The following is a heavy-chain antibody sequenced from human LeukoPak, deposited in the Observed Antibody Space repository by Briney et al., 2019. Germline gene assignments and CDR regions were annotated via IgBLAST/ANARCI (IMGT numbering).Heavy chain of an antibody. D-gene: IGHD3-10*01. J-gene: IGHJ2*01. CDR3: AKVWAHDGSGNPYWHFDL. V-gene: IGHV3-23*01. CDR2: ISGSGDNT. CDR1: GFTFSSYE. Sequence: GGSLRLSCAASGFTFSSYEMNWVRQAPGKGLVWVSGISGSGDNTYYVDSVKGRFTISRDNSKNTLYLQMNSLSAEDTAVYYCAKVWAHDGSGNPYWHFDLWGRGTLVTVSS.